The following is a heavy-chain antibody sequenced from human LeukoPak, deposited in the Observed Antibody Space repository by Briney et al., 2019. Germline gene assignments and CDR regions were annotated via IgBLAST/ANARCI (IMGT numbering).Heavy chain of an antibody. CDR2: IYYSGST. CDR3: ARSDYYYYYMDV. J-gene: IGHJ6*03. V-gene: IGHV4-59*11. Sequence: SETLSHTCTVSGGSISSHYWSWIRQPPGKGLEWIGYIYYSGSTNYNPSLKSRVTISVDTSKNQFSLKLSSVTAADTAVYYCARSDYYYYYMDVWGKGTTVTVSS. CDR1: GGSISSHY.